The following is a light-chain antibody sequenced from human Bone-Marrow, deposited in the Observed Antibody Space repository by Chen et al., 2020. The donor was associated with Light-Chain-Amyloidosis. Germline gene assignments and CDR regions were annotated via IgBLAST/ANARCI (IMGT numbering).Light chain of an antibody. CDR1: SGSVSSSYY. CDR3: GLEVGRGGGG. Sequence: QTVVTQEPSFSVSPGGTVTLTCGLGSGSVSSSYYPSWYQQTPGQAPRTLIYTTNTRSSGVPDRFSGAMLGNKGAVTVAGAEGDDESDDDCGLEVGRGGGGVGGGTKLTVL. CDR2: TTN. J-gene: IGLJ2*01. V-gene: IGLV8-61*01.